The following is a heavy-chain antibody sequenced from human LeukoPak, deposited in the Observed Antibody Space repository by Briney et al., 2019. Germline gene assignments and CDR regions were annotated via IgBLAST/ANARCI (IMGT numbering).Heavy chain of an antibody. J-gene: IGHJ6*02. Sequence: SVRVSCKASGGTFISYAISWVRQAPGQGLEWMGGIIPIFGTANYAQKFQGRVTITADESTSTAYMELSSLRSEDTAVYYCATPATLVVVVAATDYYYYGMDVWGQGTTVTVSS. CDR3: ATPATLVVVVAATDYYYYGMDV. CDR1: GGTFISYA. CDR2: IIPIFGTA. D-gene: IGHD2-15*01. V-gene: IGHV1-69*13.